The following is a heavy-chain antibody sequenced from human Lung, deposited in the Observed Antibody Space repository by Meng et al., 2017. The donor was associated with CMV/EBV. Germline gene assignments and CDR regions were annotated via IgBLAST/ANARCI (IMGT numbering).Heavy chain of an antibody. J-gene: IGHJ6*02. Sequence: GESLKISCAVSGFTFSVYNMQWVRQAPGKGLEWVAVISYDGSNKNYADSVKGRFTISRDNSKSTLFLQLNSLKVEDTGVYYCARSQWAYDRSGYYGEDSMDVWGQGTXVTVYS. D-gene: IGHD3-22*01. CDR3: ARSQWAYDRSGYYGEDSMDV. CDR2: ISYDGSNK. V-gene: IGHV3-30-3*01. CDR1: GFTFSVYN.